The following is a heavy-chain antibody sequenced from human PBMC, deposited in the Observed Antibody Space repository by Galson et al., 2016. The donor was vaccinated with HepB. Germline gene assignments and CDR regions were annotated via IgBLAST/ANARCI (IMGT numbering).Heavy chain of an antibody. D-gene: IGHD1-26*01. CDR2: IYYTGPT. J-gene: IGHJ4*02. Sequence: ETLSLTCSVSGGSISTSTYYWDWFRQPPGKGLEWIGSIYYTGPTYYNPSLKSRLTVSVDTSKNQFSLKLNSVTAADTAVYYCARGGVSFSDSWGQGTLVTVSS. CDR1: GGSISTSTYY. V-gene: IGHV4-39*01. CDR3: ARGGVSFSDS.